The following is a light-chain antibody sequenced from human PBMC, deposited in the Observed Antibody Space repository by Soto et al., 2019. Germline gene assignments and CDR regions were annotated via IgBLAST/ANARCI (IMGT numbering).Light chain of an antibody. Sequence: DIQVTQSPSSLSASVGDRVTITCRASQGIDNYLAWSQQRPGKAPRSLIYAASNLHGGVPSKFSASGSVTDFTLTISSLQAEDFAPYYCQQYRTYPFTFGPGTKV. V-gene: IGKV1-16*02. CDR3: QQYRTYPFT. CDR2: AAS. CDR1: QGIDNY. J-gene: IGKJ3*01.